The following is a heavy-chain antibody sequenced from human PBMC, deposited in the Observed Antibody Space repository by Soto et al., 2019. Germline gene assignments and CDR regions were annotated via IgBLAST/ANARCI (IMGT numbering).Heavy chain of an antibody. CDR2: INAGNGNK. D-gene: IGHD6-19*01. V-gene: IGHV1-3*01. CDR1: GYTFTSYA. Sequence: ASVKVSCKASGYTFTSYAMHWVRQAPGQRLEWMGWINAGNGNKKYSQKFQGRVTITRDTSASTAYMELSSLRSEDTAVYYCTFSSSGWYVGAFDIWGQGTMVTVSS. CDR3: TFSSSGWYVGAFDI. J-gene: IGHJ3*02.